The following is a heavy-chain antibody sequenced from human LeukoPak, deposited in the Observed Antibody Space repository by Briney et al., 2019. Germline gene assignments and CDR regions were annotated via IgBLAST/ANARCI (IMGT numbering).Heavy chain of an antibody. D-gene: IGHD6-25*01. CDR3: VGDVFASRLRYYYYYMDV. CDR1: GGSISSYY. Sequence: SETLSLTCTASGGSISSYYWSWIRQPAGKGLEWIGRIYTSGSTNYNPSLKSRVTMSVDTSKNKFSLKLNTVTRADTAADYCVGDVFASRLRYYYYYMDVWGKGTTVTVSS. J-gene: IGHJ6*03. V-gene: IGHV4-4*07. CDR2: IYTSGST.